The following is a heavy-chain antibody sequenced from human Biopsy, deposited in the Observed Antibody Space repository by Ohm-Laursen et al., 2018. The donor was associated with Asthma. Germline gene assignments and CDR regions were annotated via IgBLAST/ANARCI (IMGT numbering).Heavy chain of an antibody. D-gene: IGHD5-12*01. CDR3: ARAVGPRTVGNDYGIPRHYFFDS. CDR2: ISVYNGNT. J-gene: IGHJ4*02. V-gene: IGHV1-18*01. Sequence: ASVKVSCKTSGYTFNSAGITWVRQAPGQGLEWMGWISVYNGNTKVAQKLQDRVTMITDTSTSTAYMELRSLRSDDTAVYFCARAVGPRTVGNDYGIPRHYFFDSWGQGTLVTVSS. CDR1: GYTFNSAG.